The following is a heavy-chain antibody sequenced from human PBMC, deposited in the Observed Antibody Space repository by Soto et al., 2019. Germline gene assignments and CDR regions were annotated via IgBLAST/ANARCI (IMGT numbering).Heavy chain of an antibody. CDR1: GGSFSGYY. V-gene: IGHV4-34*01. Sequence: SETLSLTCAVYGGSFSGYYGSWIRQPPGKGLEWIGEINHSGSTNYNPSLKSRVTISVDTSKNQFSLKLSSVTAADTAVYYCARVSYGSGSYYRCYFDYWGQGTLVTVSS. CDR3: ARVSYGSGSYYRCYFDY. D-gene: IGHD3-10*01. CDR2: INHSGST. J-gene: IGHJ4*02.